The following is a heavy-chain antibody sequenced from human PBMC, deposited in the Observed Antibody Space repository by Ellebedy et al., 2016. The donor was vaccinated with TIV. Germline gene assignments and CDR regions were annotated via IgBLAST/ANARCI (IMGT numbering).Heavy chain of an antibody. D-gene: IGHD2-2*01. CDR1: GYTFTSYD. Sequence: AASVKVSCKASGYTFTSYDINWVRQATGQGLEWMGWINPKSGGTNYAQKFQGRVTMTRDTSISTAYMELSRLRSDDTAVYYCARELIPAAEIDYWGQGTLVTVSS. CDR3: ARELIPAAEIDY. J-gene: IGHJ4*02. V-gene: IGHV1-2*02. CDR2: INPKSGGT.